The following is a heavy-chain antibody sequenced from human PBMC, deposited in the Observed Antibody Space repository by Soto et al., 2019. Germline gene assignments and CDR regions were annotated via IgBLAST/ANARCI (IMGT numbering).Heavy chain of an antibody. CDR1: GFTFSSHA. CDR2: ISGSGGTT. V-gene: IGHV3-23*01. J-gene: IGHJ6*03. Sequence: GGSLRLSCAASGFTFSSHAMGWGRQAPGKGLEWVSAISGSGGTTNYADSVKGRFTISRDNSKNTLYLQMNSLSAEDTAVYYCAKKGRYCSSTSCLYYMDVWGKGTPVTVSS. D-gene: IGHD2-2*01. CDR3: AKKGRYCSSTSCLYYMDV.